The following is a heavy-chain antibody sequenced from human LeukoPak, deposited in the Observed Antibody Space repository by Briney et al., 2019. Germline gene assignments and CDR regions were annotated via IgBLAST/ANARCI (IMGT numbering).Heavy chain of an antibody. J-gene: IGHJ4*02. D-gene: IGHD2-8*01. CDR2: ISHSGST. CDR3: ARRDRPGMLDY. Sequence: SETLSLTCAVYGGSFSGYYWSWIRQPPGKGLEWIGEISHSGSTNYNPSLKSRVTISVDTSKNQFSLKLSSVTAADTAVYYCARRDRPGMLDYWGQGTLVTVSS. V-gene: IGHV4-34*01. CDR1: GGSFSGYY.